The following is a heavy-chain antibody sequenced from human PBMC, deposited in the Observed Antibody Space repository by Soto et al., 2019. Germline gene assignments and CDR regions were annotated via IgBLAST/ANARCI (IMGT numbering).Heavy chain of an antibody. J-gene: IGHJ6*02. D-gene: IGHD1-26*01. CDR2: IIPIFGTA. Sequence: QVQLVQSGAEVKKPGSSVKVSCKASGGTFSSYAISWVRQAPGQGLEWMGGIIPIFGTANYAQKFQGRVTITADESTSTAYMELSSLRSEATAVYYCARFWGVGATTGGYYYYGMDVWGQGTTVTVSS. CDR1: GGTFSSYA. V-gene: IGHV1-69*12. CDR3: ARFWGVGATTGGYYYYGMDV.